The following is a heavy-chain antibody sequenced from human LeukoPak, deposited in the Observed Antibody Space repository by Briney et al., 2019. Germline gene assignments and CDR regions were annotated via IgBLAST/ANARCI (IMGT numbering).Heavy chain of an antibody. J-gene: IGHJ4*02. Sequence: GGSLRLSCAASGFTFSSYAMTWVRQAPGKGLEWVSTISSGGGSTYYADSVKGRFTISRDNSENTLYLQINSLRVEDTAVYYCAKDTPTTGYHLDSWGQGTLVTVSS. CDR2: ISSGGGST. V-gene: IGHV3-23*01. D-gene: IGHD1-1*01. CDR3: AKDTPTTGYHLDS. CDR1: GFTFSSYA.